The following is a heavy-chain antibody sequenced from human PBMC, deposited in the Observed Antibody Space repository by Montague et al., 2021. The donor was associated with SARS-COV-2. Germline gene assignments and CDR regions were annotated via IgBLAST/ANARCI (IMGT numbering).Heavy chain of an antibody. D-gene: IGHD3-10*01. Sequence: SETLSLTCSVSGGPISRSSYYWGWIRQPPGKGLEWVGNIYHAGSTYYNPSLKSRATIFVDTSNSQFSLKLNSVTAADTAVYYCAKDGEALAWGTFDIWGQGTMVTVSS. V-gene: IGHV4-39*07. J-gene: IGHJ3*02. CDR3: AKDGEALAWGTFDI. CDR1: GGPISRSSYY. CDR2: IYHAGST.